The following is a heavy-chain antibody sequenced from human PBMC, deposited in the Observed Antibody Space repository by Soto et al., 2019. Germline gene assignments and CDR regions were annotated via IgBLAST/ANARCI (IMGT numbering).Heavy chain of an antibody. Sequence: ASETLSLTCAVSGGSISSGGYSWSWIRQPPGKGLEWIGYIYHSGSTYYNPSLKSRVTISVDRSENQFSLKLGSVTAADTAVYYCARGPRYSSSSGWFDPWGQGTLVTAPQ. J-gene: IGHJ5*02. CDR3: ARGPRYSSSSGWFDP. V-gene: IGHV4-30-2*01. D-gene: IGHD6-6*01. CDR2: IYHSGST. CDR1: GGSISSGGYS.